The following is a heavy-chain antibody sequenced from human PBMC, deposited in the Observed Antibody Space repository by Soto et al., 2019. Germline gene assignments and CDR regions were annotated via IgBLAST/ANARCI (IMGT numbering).Heavy chain of an antibody. Sequence: PGESLKISCQGSGYSFNIYWIGWVRQMPGKGLEWMGIVYSGDSETRYSPSFQGQVTVSVDKSINTAYLQLNSLKTEDTALYYCTTAPHYFFDGGGYYPNDYWGQGTLVTVS. D-gene: IGHD3-22*01. CDR3: TTAPHYFFDGGGYYPNDY. CDR2: VYSGDSET. CDR1: GYSFNIYW. V-gene: IGHV5-51*01. J-gene: IGHJ4*02.